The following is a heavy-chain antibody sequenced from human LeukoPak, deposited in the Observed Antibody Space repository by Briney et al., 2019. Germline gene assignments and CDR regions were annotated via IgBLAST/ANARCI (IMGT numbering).Heavy chain of an antibody. J-gene: IGHJ4*02. CDR1: GGTFSSYA. V-gene: IGHV1-69*04. CDR2: IIPIFGIA. CDR3: AGVEYSSSPPLS. D-gene: IGHD6-6*01. Sequence: SVKVSCKASGGTFSSYAISGVRQAPGQGLEWMGRIIPIFGIANYAQKFQGRVTITADKSTSTAYMELSSLRSEDTAVYYCAGVEYSSSPPLSWGQGTLVTVSS.